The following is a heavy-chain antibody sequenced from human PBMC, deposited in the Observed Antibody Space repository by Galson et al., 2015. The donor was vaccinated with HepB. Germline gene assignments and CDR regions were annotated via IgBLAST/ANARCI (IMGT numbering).Heavy chain of an antibody. CDR1: TFIFSTYS. D-gene: IGHD1-26*01. CDR3: AKDIVGATMGYAFDI. Sequence: SLRLSCAASTFIFSTYSMNWVRQAPGKGLEWVSYISSSSTTIYYADSVKGRFTISRDNAKNSLYLQMNSLRAEDTALYYCAKDIVGATMGYAFDIWGQGTMVTVSS. J-gene: IGHJ3*02. V-gene: IGHV3-48*04. CDR2: ISSSSTTI.